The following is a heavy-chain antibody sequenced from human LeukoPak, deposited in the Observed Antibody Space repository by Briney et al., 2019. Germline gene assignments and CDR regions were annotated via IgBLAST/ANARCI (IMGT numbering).Heavy chain of an antibody. V-gene: IGHV4-39*07. J-gene: IGHJ5*02. CDR1: GGSISSSSYY. CDR2: IYYSGST. D-gene: IGHD2-15*01. CDR3: ARLVVGWFDP. Sequence: SETLSLTCTVSGGSISSSSYYWGWIRQPPGKGLEWIGSIYYSGSTNYNPSLKSRVTISVDTSKNQFSLKLSSVTAADTAVYYCARLVVGWFDPWGQGTLVTVSS.